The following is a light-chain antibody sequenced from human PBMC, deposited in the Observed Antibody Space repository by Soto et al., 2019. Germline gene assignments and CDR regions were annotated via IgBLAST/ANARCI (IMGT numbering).Light chain of an antibody. CDR2: AAS. CDR1: QSISSY. J-gene: IGKJ3*01. V-gene: IGKV1-39*01. CDR3: QQSYSTLLVT. Sequence: DIRMTQSPSSLSASVGDRVTITCRASQSISSYLNWYQQKPGKAPKLLIYAASSLQSGVPSRFSGSGSGTDFTLTISSLQPEDFATYYCQQSYSTLLVTFGPGTKVDIK.